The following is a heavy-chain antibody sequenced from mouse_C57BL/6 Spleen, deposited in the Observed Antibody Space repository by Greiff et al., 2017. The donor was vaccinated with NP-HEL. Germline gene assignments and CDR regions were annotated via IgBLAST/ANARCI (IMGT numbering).Heavy chain of an antibody. CDR1: GYTFTDYY. V-gene: IGHV1-76*01. Sequence: VQLQQSGAELVRPGASVKLSCKASGYTFTDYYINWVKQRPGQGLEWIARIYPGSGNTYYNEKFKGKATLTAEKSSSTAYMQLSSLTSEDSAVYFCAREDYIGSSFDYWGQGTTLTVSS. D-gene: IGHD1-1*01. J-gene: IGHJ2*01. CDR2: IYPGSGNT. CDR3: AREDYIGSSFDY.